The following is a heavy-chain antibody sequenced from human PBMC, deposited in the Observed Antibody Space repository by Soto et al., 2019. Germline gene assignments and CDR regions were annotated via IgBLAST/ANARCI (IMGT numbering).Heavy chain of an antibody. Sequence: SETLSLTCTVSGRSMSGYYWSWIRQPAGERLEWIGRIYTSGTTDFNPSLKGRVTMSVDTSKNQFSLKLTSVTAADTALYYCAREDYYDTGYYVVWGQGTQVTVFS. D-gene: IGHD3-9*01. CDR1: GRSMSGYY. J-gene: IGHJ4*02. CDR3: AREDYYDTGYYVV. CDR2: IYTSGTT. V-gene: IGHV4-4*07.